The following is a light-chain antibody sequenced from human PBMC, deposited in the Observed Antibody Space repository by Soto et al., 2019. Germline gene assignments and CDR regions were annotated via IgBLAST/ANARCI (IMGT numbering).Light chain of an antibody. CDR2: EGS. CDR1: SSDVGSYNV. J-gene: IGLJ3*02. CDR3: CSYAGSSTLCV. V-gene: IGLV2-23*03. Sequence: QSALTQPASVSGSPGQSITISCTGTSSDVGSYNVVSWYQQHPGKAPKLMIYEGSKRPSGVSNRFSGSKSGNTASLTISGLQAEDEADYYCCSYAGSSTLCVFGGGTKLTVL.